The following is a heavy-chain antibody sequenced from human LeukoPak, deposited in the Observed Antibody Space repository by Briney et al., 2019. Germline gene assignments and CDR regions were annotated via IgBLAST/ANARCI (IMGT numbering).Heavy chain of an antibody. CDR3: ARESHYDYIWGSSD. V-gene: IGHV3-48*04. D-gene: IGHD3-16*01. J-gene: IGHJ4*02. Sequence: PGGSLRLSCAASGFTFSSYSMNWIRQAPGKGLEWVSYISSSSSTIYYADSVKGRFTISRDNAKNSLYLQMNSLKTEDTAVYYCARESHYDYIWGSSDWGQGTLVTVSS. CDR1: GFTFSSYS. CDR2: ISSSSSTI.